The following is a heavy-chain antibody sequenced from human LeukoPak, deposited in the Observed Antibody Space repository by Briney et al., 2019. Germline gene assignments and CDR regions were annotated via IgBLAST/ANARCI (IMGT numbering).Heavy chain of an antibody. J-gene: IGHJ4*02. CDR3: ARGSGSYSDYFDY. CDR1: GGSISSYY. CDR2: IYYSGST. D-gene: IGHD1-26*01. Sequence: PSETLSLTCTVSGGSISSYYWSWLRQPPGKGLEWIGYIYYSGSTNYNPSLKSRVTISVDTSKNQFSLKLSSATAADTAVYYCARGSGSYSDYFDYWGQGALVTVSS. V-gene: IGHV4-59*01.